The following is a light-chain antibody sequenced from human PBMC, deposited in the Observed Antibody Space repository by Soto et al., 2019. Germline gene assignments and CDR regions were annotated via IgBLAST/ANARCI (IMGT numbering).Light chain of an antibody. V-gene: IGKV3-20*01. J-gene: IGKJ1*01. CDR1: QSISSNS. CDR3: LQYHYWPWT. CDR2: GPS. Sequence: EIVLTQSPGTLSLSPGERASLSCRASQSISSNSLAWYQQKPGQAPRLLIYGPSSRATGIPATFSGSGSGTDFTLTISSLQPEDLGVYYCLQYHYWPWTFGQGTKVDIK.